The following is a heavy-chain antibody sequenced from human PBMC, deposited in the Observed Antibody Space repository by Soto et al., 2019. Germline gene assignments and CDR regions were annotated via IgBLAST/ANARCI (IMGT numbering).Heavy chain of an antibody. D-gene: IGHD3-3*01. J-gene: IGHJ6*02. Sequence: GGSLRLSCAASGFTFSSYSMNWVRQAPGKGLEWVSYISSSGDGTYYVDSVKGRFTISRDNSRNTLNLQMNSLRAEDAAVYYCAKNGDFWSWGMDVWGQGTTVTISS. CDR1: GFTFSSYS. CDR2: ISSSGDGT. V-gene: IGHV3-48*01. CDR3: AKNGDFWSWGMDV.